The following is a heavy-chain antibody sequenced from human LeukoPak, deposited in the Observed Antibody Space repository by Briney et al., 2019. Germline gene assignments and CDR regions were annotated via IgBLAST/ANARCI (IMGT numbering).Heavy chain of an antibody. CDR2: IYHSGSS. J-gene: IGHJ6*02. V-gene: IGHV4-59*08. CDR3: ARHSYYGGMDV. D-gene: IGHD4-17*01. CDR1: GGSITNYY. Sequence: SETLSLTCTVSGGSITNYYWSWIRQPPEKGLEWIGSIYHSGSSTYNDSLKSRVTMSIDTSKNQFSLKLSSVTAADTAVYYCARHSYYGGMDVWGQGTTVTVSS.